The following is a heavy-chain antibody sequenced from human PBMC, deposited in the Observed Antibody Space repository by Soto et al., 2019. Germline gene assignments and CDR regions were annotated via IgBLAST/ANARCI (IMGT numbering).Heavy chain of an antibody. V-gene: IGHV4-34*01. CDR3: GRSFVLRFLEWIRMDV. D-gene: IGHD3-3*01. J-gene: IGHJ6*02. Sequence: PSETLSLTCAVYGGSFSDYDGSWIRQPPGKGLEWIGEINHSGSTNYNPSLKSRVTISVDTSKNQFSLKLSSVTAADTAVYYCGRSFVLRFLEWIRMDVWGQGTTVTVSS. CDR1: GGSFSDYD. CDR2: INHSGST.